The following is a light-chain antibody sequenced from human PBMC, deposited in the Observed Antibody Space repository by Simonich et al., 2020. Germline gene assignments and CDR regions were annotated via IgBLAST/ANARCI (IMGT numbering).Light chain of an antibody. CDR2: CAS. Sequence: DIVMTQSPDSLAVSLGERATINCKSSQSVLYSSNNKNYLAWYQQKPGQPPKLLSYCASTRESGVPDRFSGSGSGTDFTLTISSLQAEDVAVYDCQQFYSTPYTFGQGTKLEIK. V-gene: IGKV4-1*01. CDR1: QSVLYSSNNKNY. J-gene: IGKJ2*01. CDR3: QQFYSTPYT.